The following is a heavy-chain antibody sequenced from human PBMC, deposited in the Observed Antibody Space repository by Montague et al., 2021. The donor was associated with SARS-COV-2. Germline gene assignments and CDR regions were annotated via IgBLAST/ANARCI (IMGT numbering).Heavy chain of an antibody. J-gene: IGHJ6*03. D-gene: IGHD2-2*01. CDR1: GFTFSSYW. Sequence: SLRLSCEASGFTFSSYWMHWVRQAPGKGLVWVSRINSDVSITNYXDSXKGRFTISRDNAKNTLYLQMNSLRDDDTAVYYCARETIVPAAIGYYYYMDVWGKGTPVTVSS. CDR2: INSDVSIT. CDR3: ARETIVPAAIGYYYYMDV. V-gene: IGHV3-74*01.